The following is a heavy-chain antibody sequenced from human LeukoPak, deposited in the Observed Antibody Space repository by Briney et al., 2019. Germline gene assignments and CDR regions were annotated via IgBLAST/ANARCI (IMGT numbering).Heavy chain of an antibody. J-gene: IGHJ4*02. V-gene: IGHV3-30-3*01. CDR2: ISYDGSNK. CDR3: ARVRPHFDY. CDR1: GFTFSSYS. Sequence: GRSLRLSCAASGFTFSSYSMHWVRQAPGKGLEWVAFISYDGSNKYYADSVKGRFTISRDNSKNTLYLQMNSLRAEDTAVYYCARVRPHFDYWGQGTLVTVSS. D-gene: IGHD6-6*01.